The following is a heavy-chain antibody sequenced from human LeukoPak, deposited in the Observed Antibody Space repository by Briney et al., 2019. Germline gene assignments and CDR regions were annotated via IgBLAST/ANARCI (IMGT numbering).Heavy chain of an antibody. CDR3: ARVGRVSIYPSYMDV. CDR2: ISHDGRDT. J-gene: IGHJ6*03. V-gene: IGHV3-30*04. Sequence: GGSLRLSCEASGFTFSTFPMHWVRQTPHKRLEWVAVISHDGRDTYYADSVKGRFTISRDNSKNTLYLQMNSVSPEDTAVVYCARVGRVSIYPSYMDVWGKGTTVTVSS. D-gene: IGHD6-6*01. CDR1: GFTFSTFP.